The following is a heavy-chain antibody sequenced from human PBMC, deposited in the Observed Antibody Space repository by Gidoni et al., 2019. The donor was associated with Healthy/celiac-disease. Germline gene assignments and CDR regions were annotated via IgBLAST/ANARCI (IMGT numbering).Heavy chain of an antibody. CDR3: ARGYCSSTSCYNYYYYYMDV. D-gene: IGHD2-2*01. CDR2: IIPIFGTA. CDR1: GGTLRSYA. Sequence: QVQLVQSGAEVKKPGSSVKVSCKASGGTLRSYAISWVRQAPGQGLEWMGGIIPIFGTANYAQKFQGRVTITADESTSTAYMELSSLRSEDTAVYYCARGYCSSTSCYNYYYYYMDVWGKGTTVTVSS. J-gene: IGHJ6*03. V-gene: IGHV1-69*01.